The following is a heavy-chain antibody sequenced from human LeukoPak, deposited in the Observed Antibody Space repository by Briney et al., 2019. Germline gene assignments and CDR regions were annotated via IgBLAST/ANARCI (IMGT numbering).Heavy chain of an antibody. CDR1: GFTFRSYG. CDR3: VKDGLDVAAAGYFDY. Sequence: GGSLRLSCAASGFTFRSYGMNWVRQAPGKGLEWVSGISSSGDSTYYADSVKGRFTISRDNSKNTLYLQMSSLRAEDTAVYYCVKDGLDVAAAGYFDYWGQGTLVTVSS. CDR2: ISSSGDST. V-gene: IGHV3-23*01. D-gene: IGHD6-13*01. J-gene: IGHJ4*02.